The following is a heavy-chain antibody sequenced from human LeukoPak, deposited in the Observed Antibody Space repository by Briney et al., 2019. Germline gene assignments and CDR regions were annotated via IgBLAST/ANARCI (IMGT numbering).Heavy chain of an antibody. CDR1: GGSISSYY. V-gene: IGHV4-59*01. Sequence: SETLSLTCTVSGGSISSYYWSWIRQPPGEGLEWIGYIYYSGSTNHNPSLKSRVTISVDTSKNQFSLKLSSVTAADTAVYYCARGPHYDFWSGYLEYWGQGTLVTVSS. CDR2: IYYSGST. D-gene: IGHD3-3*01. J-gene: IGHJ4*02. CDR3: ARGPHYDFWSGYLEY.